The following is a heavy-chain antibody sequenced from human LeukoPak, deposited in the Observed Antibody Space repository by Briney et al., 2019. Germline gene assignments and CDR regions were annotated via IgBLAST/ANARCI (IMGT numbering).Heavy chain of an antibody. CDR3: GRHANGDSSAAFDL. J-gene: IGHJ3*01. CDR1: GDSISDKYW. D-gene: IGHD2-8*01. CDR2: VYRCGGT. V-gene: IGHV4-4*02. Sequence: SETLSLTCAVSGDSISDKYWWRWVRQFPDKGLEWIGEVYRCGGTSYNPSLKSRVTVSIDYSKNQFSLNLRSVTAADTAVYYCGRHANGDSSAAFDLWGQGTMVFVSS.